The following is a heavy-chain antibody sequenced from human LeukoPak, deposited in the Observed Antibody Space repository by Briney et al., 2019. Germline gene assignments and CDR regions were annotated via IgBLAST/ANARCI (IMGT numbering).Heavy chain of an antibody. CDR1: GFTFSSYS. V-gene: IGHV3-21*01. CDR3: ARDCSTSCSYDY. CDR2: ISSSSSYI. D-gene: IGHD2-2*01. Sequence: GGSLRLSCAASGFTFSSYSMNWVRQAPGKGLEWVSSISSSSSYIYYADSVKGRFTISRDNAKNSLYLQMNSLRAEDTAVYYCARDCSTSCSYDYWGQGTLVTVSS. J-gene: IGHJ4*02.